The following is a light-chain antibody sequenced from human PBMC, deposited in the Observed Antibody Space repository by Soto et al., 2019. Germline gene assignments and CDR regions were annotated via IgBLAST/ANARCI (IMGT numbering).Light chain of an antibody. CDR1: QNIRSH. J-gene: IGKJ1*01. Sequence: EIVMTQSPATLSVSPGESATLSCRASQNIRSHLAWYQLRPGQAPRLLIYASSTRATGIPARFIGSGSGTEFTLTIRSLQSEDFALYFCQQYNVWPGWTFGQGTKVGVK. CDR3: QQYNVWPGWT. CDR2: ASS. V-gene: IGKV3-15*01.